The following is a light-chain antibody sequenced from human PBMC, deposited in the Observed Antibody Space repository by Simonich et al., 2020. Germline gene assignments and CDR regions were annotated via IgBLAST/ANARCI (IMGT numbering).Light chain of an antibody. CDR1: SRDVGSYNL. CDR2: EGS. V-gene: IGLV2-23*01. Sequence: QSALTQPASVSGSPGQSITISCPGTSRDVGSYNLVSWYQQHPGKAPELMVYEGSKRPSGVSNRFSGSRSGNTASLTISGLQAEDEADYYCCSYAGSSTVVFGGGTKLTVL. CDR3: CSYAGSSTVV. J-gene: IGLJ2*01.